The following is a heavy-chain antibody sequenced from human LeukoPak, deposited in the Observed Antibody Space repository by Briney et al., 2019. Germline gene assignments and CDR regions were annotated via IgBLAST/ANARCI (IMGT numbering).Heavy chain of an antibody. CDR1: GGTFSSYA. J-gene: IGHJ6*03. Sequence: SVKVSCKASGGTFSSYAISWVRQAPGQGLEWMGGIIPIFGTANYAQKFQGRVTITADKSTSTAYMELSSLRSEDTAVYYCARDPIAAANYYYYYMDVWGKGTTVTVSS. D-gene: IGHD6-13*01. CDR2: IIPIFGTA. V-gene: IGHV1-69*06. CDR3: ARDPIAAANYYYYYMDV.